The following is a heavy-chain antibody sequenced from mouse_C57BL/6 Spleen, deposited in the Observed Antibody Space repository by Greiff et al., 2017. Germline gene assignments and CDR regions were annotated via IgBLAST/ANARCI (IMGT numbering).Heavy chain of an antibody. Sequence: VQLQQSGAELVKPGASVKISCKASGYAFSSYWMHWVKQRPGKGLEWIGQIYPGDGDTNYNGKFKGKATLTADKSSSTAYMQLSSLTSEDSAVYFCASPVYYGNFLDYWGQGTTLTVSS. CDR2: IYPGDGDT. J-gene: IGHJ2*01. CDR3: ASPVYYGNFLDY. D-gene: IGHD2-1*01. V-gene: IGHV1-80*01. CDR1: GYAFSSYW.